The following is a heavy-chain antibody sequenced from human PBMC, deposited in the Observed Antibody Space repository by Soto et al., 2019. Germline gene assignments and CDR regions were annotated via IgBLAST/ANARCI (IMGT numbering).Heavy chain of an antibody. CDR1: GFTFSSYA. CDR3: AKFYYGDYSYYYYGTDV. Sequence: EVQVLESGGGLVQPGGSLRLSCAASGFTFSSYAMSWVRQAPGKGLEWVSAISGSGDSTRYADSVQGRFTISRDTSKHTLYLQMNSLRAEDTAVYYCAKFYYGDYSYYYYGTDVWGQGTTVTVSS. V-gene: IGHV3-23*01. CDR2: ISGSGDST. D-gene: IGHD4-17*01. J-gene: IGHJ6*02.